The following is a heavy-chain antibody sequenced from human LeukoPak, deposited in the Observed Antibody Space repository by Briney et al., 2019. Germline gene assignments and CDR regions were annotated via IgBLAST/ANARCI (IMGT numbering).Heavy chain of an antibody. CDR3: ASDAIYDSRDGRVH. J-gene: IGHJ4*02. D-gene: IGHD3-22*01. CDR2: ISGSSTKT. V-gene: IGHV3-11*06. Sequence: PGGSLRLSCAVSGFSFSDYYMSWIRQPPGKGLEWVSYISGSSTKTNYADSVKGRFTISRDNAKNSLYLQMDSLRVEDTAIYYCASDAIYDSRDGRVHWGQGTLVTVSS. CDR1: GFSFSDYY.